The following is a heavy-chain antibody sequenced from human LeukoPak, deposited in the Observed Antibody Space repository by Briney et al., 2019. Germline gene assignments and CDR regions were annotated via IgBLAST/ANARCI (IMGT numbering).Heavy chain of an antibody. J-gene: IGHJ4*02. V-gene: IGHV1-18*01. CDR2: ISAYNGNT. CDR1: GYTFTSYG. Sequence: ASVKVSCKASGYTFTSYGISWVRQAPGQGLEWMGWISAYNGNTNYAQKLQGRVNMTTDTSTSKAYMELRSLRSDDTAVYYCARVSGYNYLGTFDYWGQGTLVTVSS. D-gene: IGHD5-24*01. CDR3: ARVSGYNYLGTFDY.